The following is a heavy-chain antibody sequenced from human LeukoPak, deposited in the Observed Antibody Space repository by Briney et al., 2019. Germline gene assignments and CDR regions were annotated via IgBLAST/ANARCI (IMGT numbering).Heavy chain of an antibody. D-gene: IGHD2-2*02. Sequence: GGSLRLSCAASGFTFSDYYMSWIRQAPGKGLEWVSYISSSGSSIYHADSVKGRFTISRDNAKNSLYLQMNSLRAEDTAVYYCARAVQGPGAILWFDPWGQGTLVTVSS. V-gene: IGHV3-11*01. J-gene: IGHJ5*02. CDR1: GFTFSDYY. CDR2: ISSSGSSI. CDR3: ARAVQGPGAILWFDP.